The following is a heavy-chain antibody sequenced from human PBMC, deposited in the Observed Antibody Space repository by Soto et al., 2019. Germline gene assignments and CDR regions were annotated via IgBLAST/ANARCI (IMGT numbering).Heavy chain of an antibody. D-gene: IGHD3-3*01. J-gene: IGHJ5*02. CDR1: GFTFSTYA. V-gene: IGHV3-23*01. CDR2: LSGNSGTT. CDR3: AKGSKFTIFSPKES. Sequence: VQLLESGGGLVQPGGSLRLSCAASGFTFSTYAMAWVRQGPGKGMELVSALSGNSGTTYSADNVKGRFTTSRDNSRNTLYLQMSSLRADNTALYYCAKGSKFTIFSPKESWGQATLVTVSS.